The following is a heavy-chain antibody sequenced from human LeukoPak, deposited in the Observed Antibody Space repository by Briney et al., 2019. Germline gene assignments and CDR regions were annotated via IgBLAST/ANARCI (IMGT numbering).Heavy chain of an antibody. CDR2: INHSGST. J-gene: IGHJ5*02. Sequence: PSETLSLTCAVYGGSFSGYYWSWIRQPPGKGLEWIGEINHSGSTNYNPSLKGRVTISVDTSKNQFSLKLSSVTAADTAVYYCARGTRSYSSSWTPWGQGTLVTVSS. CDR1: GGSFSGYY. D-gene: IGHD6-13*01. V-gene: IGHV4-34*01. CDR3: ARGTRSYSSSWTP.